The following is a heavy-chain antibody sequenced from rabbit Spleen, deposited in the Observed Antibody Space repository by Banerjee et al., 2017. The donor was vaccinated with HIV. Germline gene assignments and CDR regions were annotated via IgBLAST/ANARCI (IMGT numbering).Heavy chain of an antibody. J-gene: IGHJ6*01. D-gene: IGHD1-1*01. V-gene: IGHV1S45*01. CDR3: ARDTSSSFSSYGMDL. CDR1: GFSFGDRDV. Sequence: QEQLVESGGGLVQPEGSLTLTCKASGFSFGDRDVMCWVRQAPGKGLEWIVCIDTGSSGFTYFANWAKGRFTISKTSSTTVTLQMTSLTAADTATYFCARDTSSSFSSYGMDLWGPGTLVTVS. CDR2: IDTGSSGFT.